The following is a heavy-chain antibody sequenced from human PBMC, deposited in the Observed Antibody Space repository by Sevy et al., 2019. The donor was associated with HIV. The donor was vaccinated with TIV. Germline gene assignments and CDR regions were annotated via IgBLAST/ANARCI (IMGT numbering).Heavy chain of an antibody. V-gene: IGHV3-7*03. J-gene: IGHJ6*02. CDR3: ARDCSSTSCPWGLDV. CDR2: IKVDGSEK. D-gene: IGHD2-2*01. CDR1: GFTFRSYW. Sequence: GGSLRLSCAVSGFTFRSYWMSWVRQAPGKGLEWVAHIKVDGSEKNHVDSLMGRSTISRDKAKNSLFLQMNSLRVEDTAVYYCARDCSSTSCPWGLDVWGQGTAVTVSS.